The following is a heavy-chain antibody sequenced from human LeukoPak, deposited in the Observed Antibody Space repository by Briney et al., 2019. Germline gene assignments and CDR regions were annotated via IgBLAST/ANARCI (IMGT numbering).Heavy chain of an antibody. CDR3: ARRPVPRDLNFGVVISYYYFDY. CDR1: GASISSSGYY. CDR2: INHRGST. V-gene: IGHV4-39*07. J-gene: IGHJ4*02. D-gene: IGHD3-3*01. Sequence: PSETLSLTCTVSGASISSSGYYWTWIRQPPGEGLEWIGEINHRGSTKYNPSLESRVTISVDTSENQFSLELNSVTAADTAVYYCARRPVPRDLNFGVVISYYYFDYWGQGTLVTVSS.